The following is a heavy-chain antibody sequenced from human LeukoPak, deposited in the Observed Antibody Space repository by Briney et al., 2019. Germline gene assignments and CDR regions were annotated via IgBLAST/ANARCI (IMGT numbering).Heavy chain of an antibody. CDR2: IRSKANSYAT. CDR1: GFTFSGSA. CDR3: TGLVGATTGNDY. Sequence: GGSLRLSCAASGFTFSGSAMHWVRQASGKGLEWVGRIRSKANSYATAYAASVKGRFTISRDDSKNTAYLQMNSLKTEDTAVYYCTGLVGATTGNDYWGQETLVTVSS. V-gene: IGHV3-73*01. D-gene: IGHD1-26*01. J-gene: IGHJ4*02.